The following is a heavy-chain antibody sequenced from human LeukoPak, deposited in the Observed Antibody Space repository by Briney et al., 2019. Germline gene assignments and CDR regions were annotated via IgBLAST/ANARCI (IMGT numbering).Heavy chain of an antibody. CDR2: ISTSSSTI. Sequence: GGSLRLSCAASGFTFSSYSMNWVRQAPGKGLEWVSYISTSSSTIYYADSVKGRFTISRDNAKNSLYLQMNYLRAEDTAVYYCARTAYGDTYYFDYWGQGTLVTVSS. CDR3: ARTAYGDTYYFDY. D-gene: IGHD4-17*01. J-gene: IGHJ4*02. CDR1: GFTFSSYS. V-gene: IGHV3-48*01.